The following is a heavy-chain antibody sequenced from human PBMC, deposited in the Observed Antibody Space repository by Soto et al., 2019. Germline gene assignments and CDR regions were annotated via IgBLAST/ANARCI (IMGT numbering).Heavy chain of an antibody. Sequence: QVQLVQSGAEVKEPASSVKVSCKASGGTFRTFAISWVRQAPGQGPEWMGGIIPVFGTPNYAQKFQGRVTITADESTSTAYMELSSLRSEDTAVYYCARGGSTMVRGPLVYGLDVWGQGTTVTVSS. CDR2: IIPVFGTP. D-gene: IGHD3-10*01. J-gene: IGHJ6*02. CDR3: ARGGSTMVRGPLVYGLDV. CDR1: GGTFRTFA. V-gene: IGHV1-69*01.